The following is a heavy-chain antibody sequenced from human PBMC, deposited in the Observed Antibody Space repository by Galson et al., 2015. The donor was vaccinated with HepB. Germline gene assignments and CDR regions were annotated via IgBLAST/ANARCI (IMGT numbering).Heavy chain of an antibody. CDR2: INWNSGSP. D-gene: IGHD1-26*01. V-gene: IGHV3-20*01. J-gene: IGHJ4*02. Sequence: SLRLSCAASGFTFGDYGMSWVRHAPGKGLESGSGINWNSGSPSYADSVKGRFAISRDNAKNSLYLQMNSMRAEDTALYHCARGRGSFPRHYRDYWAQGTLVIVTS. CDR3: ARGRGSFPRHYRDY. CDR1: GFTFGDYG.